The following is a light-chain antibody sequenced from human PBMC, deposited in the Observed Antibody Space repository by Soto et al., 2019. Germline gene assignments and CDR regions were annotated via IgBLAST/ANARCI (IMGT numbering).Light chain of an antibody. CDR1: QSVGTY. V-gene: IGKV3-20*01. J-gene: IGKJ4*01. CDR3: QQYVSIPLT. Sequence: EIVLTQSPGTLSLSPGERATLSCRASQSVGTYLAWYPQKPGLAPRLLIYGASSRATGIPDRFSGSGSGTDFTLTISRLEPEDFAVYHCQQYVSIPLTFGGGTKVEIK. CDR2: GAS.